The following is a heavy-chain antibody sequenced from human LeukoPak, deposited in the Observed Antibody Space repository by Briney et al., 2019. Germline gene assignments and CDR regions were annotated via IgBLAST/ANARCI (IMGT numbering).Heavy chain of an antibody. J-gene: IGHJ5*02. CDR1: GFTFSSYA. CDR2: ISGSGGST. V-gene: IGHV3-23*01. CDR3: AKDHRSFHGTTEFDP. Sequence: PGGPLRLSCAASGFTFSSYAMSWVRQAPGKGLEWVSTISGSGGSTYYADSVKGRFTISRDNSKNTLYLQMNSLRAEDTAVYYCAKDHRSFHGTTEFDPWGQGTLVTVSS. D-gene: IGHD6-13*01.